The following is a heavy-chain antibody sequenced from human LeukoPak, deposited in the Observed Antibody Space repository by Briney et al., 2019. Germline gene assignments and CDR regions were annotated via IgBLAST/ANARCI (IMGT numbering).Heavy chain of an antibody. CDR3: ARAGPFGESYFDY. V-gene: IGHV3-7*01. J-gene: IGHJ4*02. CDR2: IKQDGSEK. CDR1: GFTFISYW. D-gene: IGHD3-10*01. Sequence: GGSLRLSCAASGFTFISYWMSWVRQAPGKGREWVANIKQDGSEKYYVDSVKGRFTISRDNAKNSLYLQMNSLRAEDTAVYYCARAGPFGESYFDYWGQGTLVTVSS.